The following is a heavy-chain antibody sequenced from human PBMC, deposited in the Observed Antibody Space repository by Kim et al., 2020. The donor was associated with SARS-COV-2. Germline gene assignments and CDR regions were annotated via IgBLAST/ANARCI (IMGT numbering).Heavy chain of an antibody. CDR2: T. CDR3: ARDYDSSGYYDI. J-gene: IGHJ4*02. Sequence: TYASPSTKSLLTIAVDTAKNQYSLKLSSVSAADTAVYYCARDYDSSGYYDIWGQGILVTVSS. V-gene: IGHV4-31*01. D-gene: IGHD3-22*01.